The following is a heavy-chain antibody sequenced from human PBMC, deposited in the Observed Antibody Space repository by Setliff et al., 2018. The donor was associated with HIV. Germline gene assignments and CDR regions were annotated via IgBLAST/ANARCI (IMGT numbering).Heavy chain of an antibody. V-gene: IGHV4-34*01. CDR1: DGSFNGYY. D-gene: IGHD6-19*01. CDR2: INHSGST. Sequence: SETLSLTCAVYDGSFNGYYWSWIRQPPGKGLEWIGEINHSGSTNYNPSLKSRVTISVDTSKNQFSLKLSSVTAADTAVYYCAREAGTSPESGWFDPWGQGTLVTVSS. CDR3: AREAGTSPESGWFDP. J-gene: IGHJ5*02.